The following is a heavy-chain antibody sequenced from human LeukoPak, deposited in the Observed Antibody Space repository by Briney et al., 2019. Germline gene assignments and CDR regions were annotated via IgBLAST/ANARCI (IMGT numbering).Heavy chain of an antibody. J-gene: IGHJ4*02. D-gene: IGHD6-6*01. CDR2: ISGSGGST. CDR3: AVEIAACPGGY. V-gene: IGHV3-23*01. Sequence: GGSLRLSCAASGSTFSSYAMSWVRQAPGKGMEWVSAISGSGGSTYYADSVKGRFTISRDNSKNTLYLQMNSLRAEDTAVYYCAVEIAACPGGYWGQGTLVTVSS. CDR1: GSTFSSYA.